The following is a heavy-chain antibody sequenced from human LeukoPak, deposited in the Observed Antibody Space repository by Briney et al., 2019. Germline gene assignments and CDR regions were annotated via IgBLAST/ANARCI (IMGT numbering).Heavy chain of an antibody. CDR3: ARDTRRVTAKDFDY. Sequence: PGGSLRLSCAASGFTFSSYSTNWVRQAPGKGLEWVSSISSSSSYIYYADSVKGRFTISRDNAKNSLYLQMNSLRAEDTAVYYCARDTRRVTAKDFDYWGQGTLVSVSS. J-gene: IGHJ4*02. CDR1: GFTFSSYS. CDR2: ISSSSSYI. D-gene: IGHD2-15*01. V-gene: IGHV3-21*01.